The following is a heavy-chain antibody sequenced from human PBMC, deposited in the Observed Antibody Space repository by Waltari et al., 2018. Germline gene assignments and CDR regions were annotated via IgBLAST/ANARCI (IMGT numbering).Heavy chain of an antibody. CDR3: ARDSSSWYGNWFDP. D-gene: IGHD6-13*01. CDR2: INHSGST. CDR1: GGSFSGYY. V-gene: IGHV4-34*01. Sequence: QVQLQQWGAGLLKPSETLSLTCAVYGGSFSGYYWGWIRQPPGKGLEWIGEINHSGSTNYNPSLKSRVTISVDTSKNQFSLKLSSVTAADTAVYYCARDSSSWYGNWFDPWGQGTLVTVSS. J-gene: IGHJ5*02.